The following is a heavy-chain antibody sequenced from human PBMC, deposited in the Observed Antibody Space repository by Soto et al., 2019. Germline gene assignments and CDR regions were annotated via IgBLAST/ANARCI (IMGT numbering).Heavy chain of an antibody. CDR1: GFTFSSYG. CDR2: IWYDGSNK. D-gene: IGHD4-17*01. Sequence: QVQLVESGGGVVQPGRSLRLSCAASGFTFSSYGMHWVRQAPGKGLEWVAVIWYDGSNKYYADSVKGRFTISRDNSKNTLYLQMNSLRAEDTAVYYCAREGGDYDNDYWGQGTLVTVSS. J-gene: IGHJ4*02. V-gene: IGHV3-33*01. CDR3: AREGGDYDNDY.